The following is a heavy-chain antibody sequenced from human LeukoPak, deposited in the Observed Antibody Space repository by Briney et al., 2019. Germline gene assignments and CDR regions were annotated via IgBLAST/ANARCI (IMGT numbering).Heavy chain of an antibody. Sequence: PGGSLRLSCAASGFTFSNYWMSWVRQAPGKGLEWVSAISGSGGSTYYADSVKGRFTISRDNSKNTLYLQMNSLRAEDTAVYYCAKFGSYEYFRDYWGQGTLVTVSS. CDR1: GFTFSNYW. D-gene: IGHD3-16*01. CDR3: AKFGSYEYFRDY. J-gene: IGHJ4*02. CDR2: ISGSGGST. V-gene: IGHV3-23*01.